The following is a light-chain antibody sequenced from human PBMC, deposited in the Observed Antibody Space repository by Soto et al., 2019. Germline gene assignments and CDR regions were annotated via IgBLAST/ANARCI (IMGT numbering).Light chain of an antibody. CDR1: QSISSW. CDR3: QQYDNLPIT. Sequence: DIQMTQSPSTLSASVGDRVTITCRASQSISSWLAWYQQKPGKAPNLLIYDASNLETGVPSRFSGSGSGTDFTFTISSLQPEDIETYDCQQYDNLPITFGQGTRLEIK. J-gene: IGKJ5*01. CDR2: DAS. V-gene: IGKV1-33*01.